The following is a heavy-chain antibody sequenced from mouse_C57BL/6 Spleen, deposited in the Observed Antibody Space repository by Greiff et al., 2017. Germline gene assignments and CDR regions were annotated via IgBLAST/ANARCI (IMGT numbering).Heavy chain of an antibody. Sequence: QVQLQQSGPELVKPGASVKISCTASGYAFSSSWMNWVKQRPGKGLEWIGRIYPGDGDTNYNGKFKGKATLTADKASSTAYMQLSSLTAEDSAVYFCARLKNGYDWYFDVWGTGTTVTVSS. J-gene: IGHJ1*03. D-gene: IGHD2-2*01. CDR2: IYPGDGDT. CDR1: GYAFSSSW. V-gene: IGHV1-82*01. CDR3: ARLKNGYDWYFDV.